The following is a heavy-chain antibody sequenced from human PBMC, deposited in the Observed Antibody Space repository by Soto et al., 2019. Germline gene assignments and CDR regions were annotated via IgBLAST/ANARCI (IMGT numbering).Heavy chain of an antibody. D-gene: IGHD2-2*01. CDR2: NSDGGST. V-gene: IGHV4-59*01. CDR1: GGSTSTYY. CDR3: AGFCSSSICPEDHYFGLEV. Sequence: QVQLQESGPGLVKPSETLSLTCNVSGGSTSTYYRSWIRLSPGKGLEWIGFNSDGGSTNYNPSLSGRLSIALETSMKQVYLKLTSVSAADTATYFGAGFCSSSICPEDHYFGLEVWGQGTTVTVSS. J-gene: IGHJ6*02.